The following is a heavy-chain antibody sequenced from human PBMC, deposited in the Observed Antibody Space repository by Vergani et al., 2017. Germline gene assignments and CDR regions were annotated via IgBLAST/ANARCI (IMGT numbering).Heavy chain of an antibody. D-gene: IGHD2-21*02. CDR3: AKAAHIVVVTADNYFDP. J-gene: IGHJ5*02. V-gene: IGHV3-23*01. Sequence: EVQLLESGGGLVQPGGSLRLSCAASGFTFNSYAMTWVRQAPGKGLEWVSAISGGGGSTYYADSAKGRLTISRDNSKNTLYLQMNSLRAEDTAVYYCAKAAHIVVVTADNYFDPWGQGTLVIVSS. CDR2: ISGGGGST. CDR1: GFTFNSYA.